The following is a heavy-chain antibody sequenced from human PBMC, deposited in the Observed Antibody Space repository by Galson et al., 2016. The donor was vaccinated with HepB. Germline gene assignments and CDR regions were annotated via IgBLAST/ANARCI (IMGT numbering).Heavy chain of an antibody. Sequence: SVKVSCKASGFLFNTYGFRWLRQAPGQGLEWMGWISAYNGNTNYAQRFQGRVTMTTDTSTSTACMELRSLRSDDTAAYFCARDPGGRGRGYYYGMDVWGQGTTVTVSS. CDR3: ARDPGGRGRGYYYGMDV. D-gene: IGHD3-10*01. CDR2: ISAYNGNT. J-gene: IGHJ6*02. V-gene: IGHV1-18*01. CDR1: GFLFNTYG.